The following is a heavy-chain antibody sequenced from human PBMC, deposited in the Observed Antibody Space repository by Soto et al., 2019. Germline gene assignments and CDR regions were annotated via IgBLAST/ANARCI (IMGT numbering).Heavy chain of an antibody. CDR2: IYYSGST. J-gene: IGHJ4*02. CDR3: ASYCSGGSCGASFDY. CDR1: GGSVSSGSYY. V-gene: IGHV4-61*01. D-gene: IGHD2-15*01. Sequence: SETLSLTCTVSGGSVSSGSYYWSWIRQPPGKGLEWIGYIYYSGSTNYNPSLKSRVTISVDTSKNQFSLKLSSVTAADTAVYYCASYCSGGSCGASFDYWGQGTLVTVSS.